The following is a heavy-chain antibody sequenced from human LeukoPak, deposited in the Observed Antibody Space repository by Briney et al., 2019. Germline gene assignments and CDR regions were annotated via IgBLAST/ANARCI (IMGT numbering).Heavy chain of an antibody. V-gene: IGHV4-39*07. CDR2: INHSGST. CDR3: ARTRTYYMDV. CDR1: GGSITTTTYH. Sequence: SETLSLTCTVSGGSITTTTYHWGWIRQPPGKGLEWIGEINHSGSTNYNPSLKSRVTIPVDTSKNQFSLKLSSVTAADTAVYYCARTRTYYMDVWGKGTTVTISS. J-gene: IGHJ6*03.